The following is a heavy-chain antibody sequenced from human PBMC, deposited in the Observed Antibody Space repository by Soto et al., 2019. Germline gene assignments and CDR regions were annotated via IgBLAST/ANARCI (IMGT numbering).Heavy chain of an antibody. CDR3: ASQLWSHDAFDV. J-gene: IGHJ3*01. Sequence: EVQLVESGGRLVQRGGSLRLSCSGSGFIFGDHVMDWVRQAPGKGLEWVAGISGSGNSPFFRDSVKGRFTISRDNSKNSLFLQMDSLRAEDTAVYYCASQLWSHDAFDVWGRGTMVNVSS. V-gene: IGHV3-23*04. D-gene: IGHD1-1*01. CDR1: GFIFGDHV. CDR2: ISGSGNSP.